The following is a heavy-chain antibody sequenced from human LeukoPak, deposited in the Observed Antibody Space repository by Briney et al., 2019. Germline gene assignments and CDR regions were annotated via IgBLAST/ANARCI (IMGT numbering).Heavy chain of an antibody. D-gene: IGHD3-22*01. CDR3: ASCNDSSGYFAY. J-gene: IGHJ4*02. Sequence: ASAKVSCKPSGYTFTDYAINWVRQAPGQGLEYMGWVNTNTGNPTYAQGFTGRFVFSSDSSVSTAYLQITSLKAGDSAIYFCASCNDSSGYFAYWGQGTLVTVSS. CDR1: GYTFTDYA. CDR2: VNTNTGNP. V-gene: IGHV7-4-1*02.